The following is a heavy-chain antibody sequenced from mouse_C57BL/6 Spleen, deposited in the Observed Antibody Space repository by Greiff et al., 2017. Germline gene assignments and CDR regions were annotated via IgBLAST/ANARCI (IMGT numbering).Heavy chain of an antibody. CDR1: GSTFPSYW. V-gene: IGHV1-50*01. D-gene: IGHD3-3*01. J-gene: IGHJ3*01. Sequence: QVQLQQPGAELVKPGASVKLSCKASGSTFPSYWMQWVKQRPGQGLEWIGEIDPSDSYTNYNQKFKGKATLTVDTSSSTAYMQLSSLASEDSAVYYCARGTAYGAYWGQGTLVTVSA. CDR2: IDPSDSYT. CDR3: ARGTAYGAY.